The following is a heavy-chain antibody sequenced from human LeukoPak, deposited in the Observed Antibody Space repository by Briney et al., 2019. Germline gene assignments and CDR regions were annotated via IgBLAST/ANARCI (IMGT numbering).Heavy chain of an antibody. V-gene: IGHV4-4*02. CDR2: IYHSGST. CDR3: ASGSNPHSSSWSYYYYGMDV. Sequence: SGTLSLTCAVSGGSISSSNWWSWVRQPPGNGLEWSGEIYHSGSTNYNPSLKSRVTISVDKSKNQFSLKLSSVTAADTAVYYCASGSNPHSSSWSYYYYGMDVWGKGTTVTVPS. CDR1: GGSISSSNW. J-gene: IGHJ6*04. D-gene: IGHD6-13*01.